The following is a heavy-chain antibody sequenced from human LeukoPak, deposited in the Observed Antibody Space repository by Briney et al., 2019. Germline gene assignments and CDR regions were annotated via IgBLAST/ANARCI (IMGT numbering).Heavy chain of an antibody. CDR1: GGTFSSYA. V-gene: IGHV1-69*01. CDR2: IIPIFGTA. J-gene: IGHJ3*02. Sequence: GSSVKVSCKASGGTFSSYAISWVPQAPGQGLEWMGGIIPIFGTANYAQKFQGRVTITADESTSTAYMELSSLRSEDTAVYYCARSRVPNSFDAFDIWGQGTMVTVSS. D-gene: IGHD3-16*02. CDR3: ARSRVPNSFDAFDI.